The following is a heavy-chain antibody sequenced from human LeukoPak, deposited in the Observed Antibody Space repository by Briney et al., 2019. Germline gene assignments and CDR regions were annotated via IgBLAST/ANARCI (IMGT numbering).Heavy chain of an antibody. D-gene: IGHD6-13*01. J-gene: IGHJ6*03. CDR3: ARHSIAAAGLLYYYYYMDV. CDR2: ISSSGSTI. CDR1: GFTFSSYE. V-gene: IGHV3-48*03. Sequence: GGSLRLSCAASGFTFSSYEMNWVSQAPGKGLEWFSYISSSGSTIYYADSVKGRFTISRDNAKNSLYLQMNSLRAEDTAVYYCARHSIAAAGLLYYYYYMDVWGKGTTVTVSS.